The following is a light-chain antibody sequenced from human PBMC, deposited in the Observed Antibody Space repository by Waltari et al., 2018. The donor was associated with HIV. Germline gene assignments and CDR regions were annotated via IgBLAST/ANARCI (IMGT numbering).Light chain of an antibody. CDR3: AGWDDSLSACV. CDR2: KNI. Sequence: QSFLTQPPSASGTPGQTVTISCSGSSSNIENDNVTWYQQLPGMAPKLLIYKNIRRPSGVPDRFAGSKSGTSASLAISGLRSADEADYYCAGWDDSLSACVFGAGTKVAVL. J-gene: IGLJ1*01. CDR1: SSNIENDN. V-gene: IGLV1-47*01.